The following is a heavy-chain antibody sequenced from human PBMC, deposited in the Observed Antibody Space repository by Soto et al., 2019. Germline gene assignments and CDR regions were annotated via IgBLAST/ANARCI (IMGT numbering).Heavy chain of an antibody. CDR1: GYTFTSNA. Sequence: GSSVKVSCKASGYTFTSNAISWVRQAPGQGLEWMGWISAYNGNTNYAQKLQGRVTMTTDTSTSTAYMELRSLRSHDTAVYYCAREGSARVIYDVMDVSGQRTTVPGSS. CDR2: ISAYNGNT. D-gene: IGHD5-18*01. J-gene: IGHJ6*02. V-gene: IGHV1-18*04. CDR3: AREGSARVIYDVMDV.